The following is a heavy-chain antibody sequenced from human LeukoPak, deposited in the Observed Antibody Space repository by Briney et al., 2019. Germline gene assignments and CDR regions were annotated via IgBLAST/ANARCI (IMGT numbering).Heavy chain of an antibody. Sequence: ASVKVSCKASGYTFTGYYMHWVRQAPGQGLEWMGLINPGGDNTDYAQNFQGRVTMTRDTSTSTVYMGLSSLRSEDTAVYYCAREQANYYDSSGYSANWFDPWGQGTLVTVSS. V-gene: IGHV1-46*01. D-gene: IGHD3-22*01. CDR2: INPGGDNT. CDR1: GYTFTGYY. CDR3: AREQANYYDSSGYSANWFDP. J-gene: IGHJ5*02.